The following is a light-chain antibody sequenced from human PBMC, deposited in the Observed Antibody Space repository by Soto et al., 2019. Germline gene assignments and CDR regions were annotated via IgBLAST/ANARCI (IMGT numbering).Light chain of an antibody. V-gene: IGKV3-20*01. CDR2: AIS. Sequence: EIVLTQSPGTLSLSPVERATLSCRASQTIDNVHFCWYQQKPGQAPRIVIYAISNRATGVPDRFSGSGSGTDLTLTSSRLEPEDLATYYCLLDLSYFWAFGKGPKVDIK. CDR1: QTIDNVH. CDR3: LLDLSYFWA. J-gene: IGKJ1*01.